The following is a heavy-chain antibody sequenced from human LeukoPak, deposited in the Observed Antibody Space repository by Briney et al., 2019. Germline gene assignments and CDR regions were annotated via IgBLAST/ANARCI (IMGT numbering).Heavy chain of an antibody. D-gene: IGHD6-19*01. Sequence: GGSLRLSCAASGFTFSSYNVNWVRQAPGKGLEWVSSISSSSSYIYYADSVKGRFTISRDNAKNSLYLQMNSLRAEDTAVYHCARDRVSSGWYTFDYWGQGTLVTVSS. CDR2: ISSSSSYI. CDR3: ARDRVSSGWYTFDY. V-gene: IGHV3-21*01. CDR1: GFTFSSYN. J-gene: IGHJ4*02.